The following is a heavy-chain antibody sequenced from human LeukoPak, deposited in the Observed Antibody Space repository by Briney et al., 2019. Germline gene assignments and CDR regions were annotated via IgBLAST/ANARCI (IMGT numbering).Heavy chain of an antibody. V-gene: IGHV4-59*01. CDR2: IYYSGST. CDR3: AREVYYYDSSGYYSNAFGI. Sequence: SETLSLTCTVSGGSISSYYWSWIRQPPGKGLEWIGYIYYSGSTNYNPSLKSRVTISVDTSKNQFSLKLSSVTAADTAVYYCAREVYYYDSSGYYSNAFGIWGQGTMVTVSS. J-gene: IGHJ3*02. D-gene: IGHD3-22*01. CDR1: GGSISSYY.